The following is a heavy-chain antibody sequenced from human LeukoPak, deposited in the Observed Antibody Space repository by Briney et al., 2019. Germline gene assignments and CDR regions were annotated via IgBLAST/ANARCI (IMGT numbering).Heavy chain of an antibody. CDR2: ISNNGDST. V-gene: IGHV3-64*01. D-gene: IGHD3-16*01. J-gene: IGHJ4*02. CDR1: GFSFSTYS. Sequence: GGSLRLACVASGFSFSTYSMDWVRQAPGKGLEYVSAISNNGDSTNYANSVRGRFTIPRDNSKNTLYLQMDSLRVEDMAVYYCTREGSVAAFGPRRPFDYWGQGTLVTVSS. CDR3: TREGSVAAFGPRRPFDY.